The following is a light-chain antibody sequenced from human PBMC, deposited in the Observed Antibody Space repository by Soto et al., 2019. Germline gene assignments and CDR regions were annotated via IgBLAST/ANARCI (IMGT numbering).Light chain of an antibody. CDR3: QQYRDLPHT. V-gene: IGKV3-20*01. J-gene: IGKJ1*01. CDR2: NSS. CDR1: QTVRSNY. Sequence: ELVLTQSPGTLSLSPGDRATLSCRASQTVRSNYLAWYQQKPGQAPRLLIYNSSTRATGIPDRFSGCGSGTDFTLTISRLEPEDFALYYCQQYRDLPHTFGQGTQVDIK.